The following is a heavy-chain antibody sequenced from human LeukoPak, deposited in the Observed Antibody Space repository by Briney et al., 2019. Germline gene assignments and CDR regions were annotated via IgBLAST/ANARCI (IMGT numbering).Heavy chain of an antibody. CDR3: AKNRWGSVATPDS. Sequence: GRSLRLSCAASGFTFSSYGMHWVRQAPGKGLEWVTFIRYDGSNTYAESVKGRFTISRDNSKNTVYLQMNSLAIEDTAIYYCAKNRWGSVATPDSWGQGTVVTVSS. J-gene: IGHJ4*02. CDR1: GFTFSSYG. V-gene: IGHV3-30*02. D-gene: IGHD5-12*01. CDR2: IRYDGSNT.